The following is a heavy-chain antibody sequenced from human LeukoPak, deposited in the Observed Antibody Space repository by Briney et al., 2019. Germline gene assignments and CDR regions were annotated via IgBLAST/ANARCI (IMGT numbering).Heavy chain of an antibody. D-gene: IGHD2-2*02. CDR1: GFTVSSNY. Sequence: GGSLRLSCAASGFTVSSNYMSWVRQAPGKGLEWVSVIYSGGSTYYADSVKGRFTISRDNSKNTLYLQMNSLRAEDTAVYYCAWGLGYCSSTSCYKWDMYYFDYWGQGTLVTVSS. CDR3: AWGLGYCSSTSCYKWDMYYFDY. J-gene: IGHJ4*02. V-gene: IGHV3-66*02. CDR2: IYSGGST.